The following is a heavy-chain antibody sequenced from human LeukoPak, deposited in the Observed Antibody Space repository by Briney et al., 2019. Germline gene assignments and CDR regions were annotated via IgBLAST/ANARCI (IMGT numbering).Heavy chain of an antibody. D-gene: IGHD2-2*01. CDR2: IKQDGSEK. CDR3: ARVGPDIVVVRLDYYYMDV. V-gene: IGHV3-7*01. J-gene: IGHJ6*03. Sequence: GGSLRLSCAASGFTFSRCGMHWVRQAPGKGLEWVANIKQDGSEKYYVDSVKGRFTISRDNAKNSLYLQMNSLRAEDTAVYYCARVGPDIVVVRLDYYYMDVWGKGTTVTVSS. CDR1: GFTFSRCG.